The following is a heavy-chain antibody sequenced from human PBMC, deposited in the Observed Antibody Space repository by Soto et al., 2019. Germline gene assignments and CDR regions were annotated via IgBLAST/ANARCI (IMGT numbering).Heavy chain of an antibody. CDR3: ARAPGYCSGGSCPFDY. J-gene: IGHJ4*02. Sequence: ASVKVSCKASGYTFTSYGISWVRQAPGQGLEWMGWISAYNGNTNYAQKLQGRVTMTTDTSTSTAYMELRSLRSDDTAVYYCARAPGYCSGGSCPFDYWGKGTLVTVSS. CDR1: GYTFTSYG. D-gene: IGHD2-15*01. V-gene: IGHV1-18*01. CDR2: ISAYNGNT.